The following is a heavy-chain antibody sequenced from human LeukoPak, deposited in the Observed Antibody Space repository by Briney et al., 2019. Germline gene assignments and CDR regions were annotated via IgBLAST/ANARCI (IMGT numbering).Heavy chain of an antibody. CDR2: ISSSSSYI. D-gene: IGHD2-2*01. V-gene: IGHV3-21*01. CDR1: GFTFSSYS. Sequence: GGSLRLSCAASGFTFSSYSMNWVRQAPVKGLEWVSSISSSSSYIYYADSVKGRFTISRDNAKNSLYLQMNSLRAEDTAVYYCARDLGYCSSTSCQVFDYWGQGTLVTVSS. CDR3: ARDLGYCSSTSCQVFDY. J-gene: IGHJ4*02.